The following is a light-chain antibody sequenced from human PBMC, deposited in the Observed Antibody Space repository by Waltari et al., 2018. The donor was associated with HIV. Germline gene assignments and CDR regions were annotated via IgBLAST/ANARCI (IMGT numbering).Light chain of an antibody. J-gene: IGLJ2*01. Sequence: QSVLTQPPSVSGAPGQRVTISCTGGSSNIGADYDVHWYQQIPGTAPKLLISGNKNRPSGVPDRFSSSKSGTSASLAITGLQAGDEADYFCQSYDRSLSASVVFGGGTKLTVL. CDR3: QSYDRSLSASVV. CDR1: SSNIGADYD. V-gene: IGLV1-40*01. CDR2: GNK.